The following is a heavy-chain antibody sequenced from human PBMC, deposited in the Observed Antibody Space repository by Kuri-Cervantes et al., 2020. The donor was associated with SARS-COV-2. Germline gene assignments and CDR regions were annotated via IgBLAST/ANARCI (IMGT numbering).Heavy chain of an antibody. D-gene: IGHD6-13*01. CDR1: GGTFSSYA. Sequence: SVKVSCKASGGTFSSYAISWVRQAPGQGLEWMGGIIPILGIANYAQKFQGRVTITADKSTSTAYMELRSLRSDDTAVYYCARELIAAAGLGEVDYWGQGTLVTVSS. CDR3: ARELIAAAGLGEVDY. V-gene: IGHV1-69*10. CDR2: IIPILGIA. J-gene: IGHJ4*02.